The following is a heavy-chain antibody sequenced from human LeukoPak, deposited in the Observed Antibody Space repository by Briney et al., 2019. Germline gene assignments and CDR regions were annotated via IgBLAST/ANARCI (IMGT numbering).Heavy chain of an antibody. V-gene: IGHV4-34*01. Sequence: RASETLSLTCAVYGGSFSGYYWSWIRQPPGKGLEWIGEINHSGSTNYNPSLKSRVTISVDTSKNQFSLKLSSVTAADTAVYYCASTLSAPLVPSSSTPKKWYYYYGMDVWGQGTTVTVSS. CDR3: ASTLSAPLVPSSSTPKKWYYYYGMDV. J-gene: IGHJ6*02. CDR1: GGSFSGYY. D-gene: IGHD6-6*01. CDR2: INHSGST.